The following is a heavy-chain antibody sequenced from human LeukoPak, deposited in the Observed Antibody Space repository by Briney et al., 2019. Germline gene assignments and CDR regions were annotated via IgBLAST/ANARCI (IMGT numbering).Heavy chain of an antibody. D-gene: IGHD3-22*01. CDR1: GLTVSANC. CDR2: TNSDGDT. J-gene: IGHJ3*02. V-gene: IGHV3-53*01. Sequence: GGSLRLSCAASGLTVSANCMSWVRQTPGQGLEWVSSTNSDGDTYYTNSVKGRFTISRDNSKNRVYLQMNTLTAEDTARYYCASGPFTRIVGSFDIWGPGTLVTVSS. CDR3: ASGPFTRIVGSFDI.